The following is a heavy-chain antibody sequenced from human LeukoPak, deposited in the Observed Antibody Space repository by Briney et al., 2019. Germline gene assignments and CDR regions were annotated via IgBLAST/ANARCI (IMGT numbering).Heavy chain of an antibody. Sequence: ASVKVSCKASGYTFTGYYMHWVRQAPGQGLEWMGWINPNSGGTNYAQKFQGRVTMTRDTSISTAYMELSRLRSDDTAVYYCARDREYYGSGGFDPWGQGTLVTVSS. J-gene: IGHJ5*02. CDR1: GYTFTGYY. D-gene: IGHD3-10*01. CDR3: ARDREYYGSGGFDP. CDR2: INPNSGGT. V-gene: IGHV1-2*02.